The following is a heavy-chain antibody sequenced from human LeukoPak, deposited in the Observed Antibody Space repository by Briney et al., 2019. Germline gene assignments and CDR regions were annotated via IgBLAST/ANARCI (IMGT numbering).Heavy chain of an antibody. D-gene: IGHD6-13*01. CDR3: ARGVIAAGGNDFDY. CDR1: GGSISSSSYY. J-gene: IGHJ4*02. Sequence: SETLSLTCTVSGGSISSSSYYWGWIRQPPGKGLEWIGSIYYSGSTYYNASLKSRVTMSVDTSKNRLSLKVISVTAADTAIYYCARGVIAAGGNDFDYWGQGTLVTVSS. CDR2: IYYSGST. V-gene: IGHV4-39*07.